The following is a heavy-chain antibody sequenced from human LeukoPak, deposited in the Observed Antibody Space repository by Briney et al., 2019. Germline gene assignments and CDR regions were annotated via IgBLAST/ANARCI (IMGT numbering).Heavy chain of an antibody. J-gene: IGHJ3*02. CDR3: ASSSGWYHRDAFDI. CDR2: INPNRGGT. Sequence: ASVKVSCKASGYTFTGYYMHWVRQAPGQGLEWMGRINPNRGGTNYAQKFQGRVTMTRDTSISTAYMELSRLRSDDTAVYYCASSSGWYHRDAFDIWGQGTMVTVSS. CDR1: GYTFTGYY. V-gene: IGHV1-2*06. D-gene: IGHD6-19*01.